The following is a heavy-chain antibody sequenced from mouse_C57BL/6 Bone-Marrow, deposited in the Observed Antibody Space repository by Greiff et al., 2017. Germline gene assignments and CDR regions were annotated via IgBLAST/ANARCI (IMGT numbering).Heavy chain of an antibody. CDR2: IWSGGST. Sequence: VQLQQSGPGLVQPSQSLSITCTASGFSLTSYGVHWVRQSPGKGLEWLGVIWSGGSTDYNAAFISRLSISKDNSKSQVFFKMNRLQADDTAVYYCARNGGNPFDYWGQGTTLTVSS. D-gene: IGHD2-1*01. V-gene: IGHV2-2*01. J-gene: IGHJ2*01. CDR3: ARNGGNPFDY. CDR1: GFSLTSYG.